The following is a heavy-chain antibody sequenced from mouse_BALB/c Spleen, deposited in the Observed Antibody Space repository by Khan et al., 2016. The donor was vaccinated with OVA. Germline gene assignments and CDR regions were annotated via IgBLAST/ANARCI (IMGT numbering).Heavy chain of an antibody. CDR2: ISYSGVT. V-gene: IGHV3-2*02. CDR3: AKGNYYKYYFDY. Sequence: EVKLEVSGPGLVKPSQSLSLTCTVTGYSITSGYAWNWIRQFPGNKLEWMGYISYSGVTSYTPSLKSRISITRDTSKNQFFLQLNSVTTEDTATYYCAKGNYYKYYFDYWGQGTTLTVSS. D-gene: IGHD1-1*01. J-gene: IGHJ2*01. CDR1: GYSITSGYA.